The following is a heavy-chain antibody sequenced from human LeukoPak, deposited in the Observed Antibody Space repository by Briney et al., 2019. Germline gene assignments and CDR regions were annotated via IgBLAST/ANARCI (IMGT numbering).Heavy chain of an antibody. D-gene: IGHD2-2*01. J-gene: IGHJ3*02. V-gene: IGHV1-2*02. Sequence: ASVKVSCKASGYTFTGYYMHWVRQAPGQGLEWMGWINPNSGGTNYAQKFQGRVTMTRDTSISIAYMELSRLRSDDTAVYYCARSGCSSISCYQYAFDIWGQGTMVTVSS. CDR2: INPNSGGT. CDR1: GYTFTGYY. CDR3: ARSGCSSISCYQYAFDI.